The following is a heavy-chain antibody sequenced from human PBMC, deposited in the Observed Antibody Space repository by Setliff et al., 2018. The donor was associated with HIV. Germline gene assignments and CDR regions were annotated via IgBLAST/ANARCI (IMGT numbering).Heavy chain of an antibody. D-gene: IGHD2-21*01. CDR1: GFVSSDYE. CDR2: INNDDTTI. CDR3: AKVGGDGRFYYYHMDV. Sequence: GGSLRLSCEASGFVSSDYEINWVRQAPGRGLEWISYINNDDTTIYYADSVRGRFRISRDNRRNSLFLQMDSLRFEDTAIYYCAKVGGDGRFYYYHMDVWGKGTTVTVSS. J-gene: IGHJ6*04. V-gene: IGHV3-48*03.